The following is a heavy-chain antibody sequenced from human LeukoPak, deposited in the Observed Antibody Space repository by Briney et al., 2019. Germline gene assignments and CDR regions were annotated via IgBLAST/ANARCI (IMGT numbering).Heavy chain of an antibody. CDR2: IYYSGST. Sequence: SETLSLTCTVSGGSISSGGYYWSWIRQHPGKGLEWIGYIYYSGSTYYNPSLKSRVTISVDTSKNQFSLKLSSVTAADTAVYYCARVSWAGGFDYWGQGTLVTVSS. CDR3: ARVSWAGGFDY. CDR1: GGSISSGGYY. D-gene: IGHD2-8*02. J-gene: IGHJ4*02. V-gene: IGHV4-31*03.